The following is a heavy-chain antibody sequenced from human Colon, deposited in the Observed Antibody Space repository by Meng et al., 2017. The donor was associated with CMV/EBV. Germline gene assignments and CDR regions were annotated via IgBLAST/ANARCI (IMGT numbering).Heavy chain of an antibody. CDR1: GFNFRSSA. Sequence: GGSLRLSCAASGFNFRSSAMSWVRQAPGKGLEWVSSISGGGTSTYYADSVKGRFTISRDTPKNTLFLQLNSLRAEDTAVYYCARGVIAVGQRHYFDPLGPITLFTVSS. J-gene: IGHJ4*01. CDR3: ARGVIAVGQRHYFDP. V-gene: IGHV3-23*01. D-gene: IGHD6-19*01. CDR2: ISGGGTST.